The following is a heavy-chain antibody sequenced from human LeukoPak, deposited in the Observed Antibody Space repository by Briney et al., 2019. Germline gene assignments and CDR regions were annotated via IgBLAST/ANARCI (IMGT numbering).Heavy chain of an antibody. D-gene: IGHD1-26*01. J-gene: IGHJ6*02. CDR2: IYYSGST. CDR3: ARAPLSGSYSYYYYGMDV. V-gene: IGHV4-59*01. Sequence: SETLSLTCTVSGGSISSYYWSWIRQPPGKGLEWIGYIYYSGSTNYNPSLKSRVTISVDTSKNQFSLKLSSVTAADTAIYYCARAPLSGSYSYYYYGMDVWGQGTTVTVSS. CDR1: GGSISSYY.